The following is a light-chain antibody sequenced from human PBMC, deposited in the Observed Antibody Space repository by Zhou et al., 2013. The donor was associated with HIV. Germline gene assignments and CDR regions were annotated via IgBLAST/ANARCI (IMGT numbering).Light chain of an antibody. CDR2: KAS. V-gene: IGKV1-5*03. CDR3: QQYNSYPIT. Sequence: DIQMTQSPSSVSASVGDRITITCRASQGISNWLAWYKQRPGKAPKLLIYKASTLESGAPLRFSGSRSGTDFSLTISSLQPDDSANYYCQQYNSYPITFGQGTRLEI. CDR1: QGISNW. J-gene: IGKJ5*01.